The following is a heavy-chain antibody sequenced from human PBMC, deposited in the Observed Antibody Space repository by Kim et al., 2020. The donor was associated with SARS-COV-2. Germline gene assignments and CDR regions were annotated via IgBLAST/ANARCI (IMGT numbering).Heavy chain of an antibody. D-gene: IGHD6-19*01. CDR2: IYYSGST. Sequence: SETLSPTCTVSGGSISSYYWSWIRQPPGKGLEWIGYIYYSGSTNYNPSLKSRVTISVDTSKNQFSLKLSSVTAADTAVYYCARGPYDAQWLVPGAFDYWG. CDR3: ARGPYDAQWLVPGAFDY. V-gene: IGHV4-59*01. J-gene: IGHJ4*01. CDR1: GGSISSYY.